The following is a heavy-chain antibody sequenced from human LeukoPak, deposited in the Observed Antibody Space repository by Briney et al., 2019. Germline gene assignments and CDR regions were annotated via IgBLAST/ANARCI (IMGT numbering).Heavy chain of an antibody. CDR2: IGTAGDT. V-gene: IGHV3-13*04. CDR1: GFTFSSYD. J-gene: IGHJ3*02. CDR3: ARRAVALAFDI. D-gene: IGHD6-19*01. Sequence: PGGSLRLSCAASGFTFSSYDMHWVRQATGKGLEWVSAIGTAGDTYYPGSVKGRFTISRENAKNSLYLQMNSLRAGDTAVYYCARRAVALAFDIWGQGTMVTVSS.